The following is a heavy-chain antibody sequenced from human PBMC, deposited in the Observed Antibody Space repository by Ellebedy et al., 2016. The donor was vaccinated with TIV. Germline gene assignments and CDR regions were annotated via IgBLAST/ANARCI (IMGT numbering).Heavy chain of an antibody. CDR1: GFAFSSYW. D-gene: IGHD2-21*01. CDR2: IKQDGSEK. V-gene: IGHV3-7*01. CDR3: ARDLGWWFTPFDY. Sequence: GESLKISCAASGFAFSSYWMSWVRQAPGKGLEWVANIKQDGSEKYYVDSVKGRFTISRDNAKNSLYLQMNSLRAEDTAVYYCARDLGWWFTPFDYWGQGTLVTVSS. J-gene: IGHJ4*02.